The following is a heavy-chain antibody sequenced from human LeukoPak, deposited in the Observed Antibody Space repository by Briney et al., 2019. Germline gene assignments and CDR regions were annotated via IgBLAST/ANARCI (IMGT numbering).Heavy chain of an antibody. CDR3: ARDLESVVDTAMDSYYFDY. Sequence: GGSLRLSCVASGFIFSNYSMNWVRQAPGKGLEWVSSISSRSSYRYYADSVTGRFTISRDNAKNSVSLQVNSLRAEDTAVYYCARDLESVVDTAMDSYYFDYWGQGTLVTVSS. CDR1: GFIFSNYS. V-gene: IGHV3-21*01. D-gene: IGHD5-18*01. J-gene: IGHJ4*02. CDR2: ISSRSSYR.